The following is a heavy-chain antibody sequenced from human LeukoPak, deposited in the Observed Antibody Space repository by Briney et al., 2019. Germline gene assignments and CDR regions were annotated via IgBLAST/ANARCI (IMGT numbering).Heavy chain of an antibody. J-gene: IGHJ6*03. CDR3: ARDEYSSSSYYYYMDV. Sequence: GGSLRLSCAASGFTFSSYAMHWVRQAPGKGLEWVAVISYDGSNKYYADSVKGRFTISRDNSKNTLYLQMNSLRAEDTAVYYCARDEYSSSSYYYYMDVWGKGTTVTVSS. CDR2: ISYDGSNK. V-gene: IGHV3-30-3*01. D-gene: IGHD6-6*01. CDR1: GFTFSSYA.